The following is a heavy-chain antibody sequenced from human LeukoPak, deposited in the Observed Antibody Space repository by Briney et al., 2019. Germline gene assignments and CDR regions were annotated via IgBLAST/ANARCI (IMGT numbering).Heavy chain of an antibody. CDR2: TYYRSKWYN. V-gene: IGHV6-1*01. Sequence: SQTLSLTCAISGDSVSSNSAAWNWIRQSPSRGLEWLGRTYYRSKWYNDYAVSVKSRITVNPDTSKNQFSLQLNSVTPEDTAVYYCARGQLYYDFWSGYPKDYYYYYMDVWGKGTTVTVSS. CDR1: GDSVSSNSAA. D-gene: IGHD3-3*01. J-gene: IGHJ6*03. CDR3: ARGQLYYDFWSGYPKDYYYYYMDV.